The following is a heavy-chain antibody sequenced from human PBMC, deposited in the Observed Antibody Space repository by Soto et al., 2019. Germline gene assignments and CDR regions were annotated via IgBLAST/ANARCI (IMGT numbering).Heavy chain of an antibody. CDR3: ARLIGGGTVSDY. J-gene: IGHJ4*02. CDR1: GFTFSDHY. V-gene: IGHV3-72*01. D-gene: IGHD3-16*02. Sequence: EVQLVESGGGLVQPGGSLRLSCAASGFTFSDHYMDWVRQAPGKGLEWVGRIRNKANSYTTEYAASVKGRFTISRDDSKNSLYLQMNSLKTEDTAVYYCARLIGGGTVSDYWGQGNLVTVSS. CDR2: IRNKANSYTT.